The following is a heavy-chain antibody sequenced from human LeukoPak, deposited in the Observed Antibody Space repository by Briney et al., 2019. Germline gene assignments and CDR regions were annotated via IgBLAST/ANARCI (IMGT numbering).Heavy chain of an antibody. CDR3: ARTQSGYFDL. Sequence: SQTLSLTCAISGDSVSSNNAGWNWIRQSRSRGLEWLGRTYYRSKWNNDYAVSVKSRITINPDTSKNQFSLQLNSVTPENTAVYYCARTQSGYFDLWGRGTLVTVSP. V-gene: IGHV6-1*01. J-gene: IGHJ2*01. CDR1: GDSVSSNNAG. CDR2: TYYRSKWNN.